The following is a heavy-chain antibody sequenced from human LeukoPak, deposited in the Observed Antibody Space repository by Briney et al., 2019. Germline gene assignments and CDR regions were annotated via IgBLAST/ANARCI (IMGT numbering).Heavy chain of an antibody. CDR3: ARHRGSGWYKANDAFDI. D-gene: IGHD6-19*01. CDR2: IYYSGST. Sequence: SETLSLTCTVSGGSIRSYYWSWIRQPPGKGLEWIGYIYYSGSTNYNPSLKSRVTISVDTSKNQFSLKLSSVTAADTAVYYCARHRGSGWYKANDAFDIWGQGTMVTVSS. CDR1: GGSIRSYY. J-gene: IGHJ3*02. V-gene: IGHV4-59*08.